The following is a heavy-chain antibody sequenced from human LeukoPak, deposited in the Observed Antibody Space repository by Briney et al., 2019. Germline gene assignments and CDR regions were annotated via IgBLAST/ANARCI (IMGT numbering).Heavy chain of an antibody. CDR3: ARVTMVAAASYNWFVP. CDR1: GFTFSSYA. V-gene: IGHV3-30-3*01. D-gene: IGHD2-15*01. CDR2: ISYDGSNK. J-gene: IGHJ5*02. Sequence: PGGSLRLSCAASGFTFSSYAMHCVRQAPGKGLEWVAVISYDGSNKYYADSVRGRFTISRDNSKNTLYLQMNSLRAEDTAVYYCARVTMVAAASYNWFVPWGQRTLVTVSS.